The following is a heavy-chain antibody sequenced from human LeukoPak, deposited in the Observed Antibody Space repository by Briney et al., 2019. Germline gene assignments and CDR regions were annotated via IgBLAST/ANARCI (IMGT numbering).Heavy chain of an antibody. D-gene: IGHD1-26*01. J-gene: IGHJ5*02. Sequence: PSETLSLTCTVSGGSISSSSYYWSWIRQPPGKGLEWIGEINHSGSTNYNPSLKSRVTISVDTSKNQFSLDLTSVTAADTATYFCARGPVALGWFAPWGQGTLVTVSS. CDR2: INHSGST. V-gene: IGHV4-39*07. CDR3: ARGPVALGWFAP. CDR1: GGSISSSSYY.